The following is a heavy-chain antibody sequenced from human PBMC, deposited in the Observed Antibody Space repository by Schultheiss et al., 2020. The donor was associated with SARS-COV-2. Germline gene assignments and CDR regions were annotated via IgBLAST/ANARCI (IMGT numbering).Heavy chain of an antibody. CDR2: IKQDGSEK. J-gene: IGHJ4*02. D-gene: IGHD3-16*01. Sequence: GGSLRLSCAASGFTFSSYSMNWVRQAPGKGLEWVANIKQDGSEKYYVDSVKGRFTISRDNAKNSLYLQMNSLRAEDTAVYYCARDWGGHSPSDYWGQGTLVTVSS. CDR1: GFTFSSYS. CDR3: ARDWGGHSPSDY. V-gene: IGHV3-7*03.